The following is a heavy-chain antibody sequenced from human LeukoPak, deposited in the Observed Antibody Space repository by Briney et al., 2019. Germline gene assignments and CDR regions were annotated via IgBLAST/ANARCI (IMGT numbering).Heavy chain of an antibody. V-gene: IGHV3-48*03. CDR3: ARVLGYYDSSTYYSPWAFDI. J-gene: IGHJ3*02. Sequence: TGGSLRLSCAASGFTFSSYEMNWVRQAPGKGLEWVSYISSSGSSIYYADSVKGRFTISRDNAKNSLYLQMNSLRAEDTAVYYCARVLGYYDSSTYYSPWAFDIWGQGTMVTVSS. D-gene: IGHD3-22*01. CDR1: GFTFSSYE. CDR2: ISSSGSSI.